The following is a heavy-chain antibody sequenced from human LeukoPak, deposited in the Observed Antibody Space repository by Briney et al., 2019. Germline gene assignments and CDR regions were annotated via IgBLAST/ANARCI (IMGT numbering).Heavy chain of an antibody. CDR3: ARAERTGGDY. CDR1: GASISSHY. D-gene: IGHD3-16*01. Sequence: SETLSLTCTVSGASISSHYWSWIRQPPGKGLEWIGYIYYGRSTNYNPSLKSRVTISVDTSKNQFSLKLNSVTTADTAVYYCARAERTGGDYWGQGTLVTVSS. CDR2: IYYGRST. V-gene: IGHV4-59*11. J-gene: IGHJ4*02.